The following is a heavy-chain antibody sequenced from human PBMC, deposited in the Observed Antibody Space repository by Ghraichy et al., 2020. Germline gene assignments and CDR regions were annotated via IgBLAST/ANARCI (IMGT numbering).Heavy chain of an antibody. V-gene: IGHV1-69*13. Sequence: SVKVSCKASGGTFSSSAFAWVRQAPGQGLEWMGGINPTFNIPTYAQRFQGRVTITADESTSTAYMELSSLRSEDTAVYYCARGLVRSDGSGYYYFDYWGQGSLVSVSS. D-gene: IGHD3-22*01. J-gene: IGHJ4*02. CDR3: ARGLVRSDGSGYYYFDY. CDR1: GGTFSSSA. CDR2: INPTFNIP.